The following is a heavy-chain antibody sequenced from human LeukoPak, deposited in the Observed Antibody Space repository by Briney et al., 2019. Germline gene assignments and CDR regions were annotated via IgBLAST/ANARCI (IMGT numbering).Heavy chain of an antibody. CDR1: GFTFSRSD. D-gene: IGHD6-19*01. V-gene: IGHV3-23*01. CDR2: VSASGATT. Sequence: GGSLRLSCAASGFTFSRSDMIWVRQAPGKGLEWVSIVSASGATTYYADSVRGRFTISRDNSKNTLYLQMNSLRAEDTAVYYCAKSGSSGFSSSDYWGQGTLVTVSS. CDR3: AKSGSSGFSSSDY. J-gene: IGHJ4*02.